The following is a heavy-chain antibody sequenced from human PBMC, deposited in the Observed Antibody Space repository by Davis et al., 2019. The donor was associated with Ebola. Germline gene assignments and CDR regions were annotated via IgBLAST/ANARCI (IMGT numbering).Heavy chain of an antibody. CDR2: IYPDDSDT. V-gene: IGHV5-51*01. J-gene: IGHJ4*02. CDR3: ARLPGIAVAGIGNFDY. D-gene: IGHD6-19*01. CDR1: GYSFANCW. Sequence: GESLKISCQASGYSFANCWIGWVRQMPGKGLEWMGIIYPDDSDTRYSPSFQGQVTISADMSISTAYLQWSSLKASDTAMYYCARLPGIAVAGIGNFDYWGQGTLVTVSS.